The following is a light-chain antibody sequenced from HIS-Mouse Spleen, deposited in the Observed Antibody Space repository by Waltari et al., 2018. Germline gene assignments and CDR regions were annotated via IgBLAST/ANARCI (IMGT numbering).Light chain of an antibody. Sequence: SYELTQPPSVSVSPGQTATTTCSGDALAKKYAYWYQQKSGQAPVLVIYEDSKRPSGIPERFSGSSSGTMATLTISGAQVEDEADYYCYSTDSSGNHRVFGGGTKLTVL. CDR2: EDS. V-gene: IGLV3-10*01. CDR3: YSTDSSGNHRV. J-gene: IGLJ2*01. CDR1: ALAKKY.